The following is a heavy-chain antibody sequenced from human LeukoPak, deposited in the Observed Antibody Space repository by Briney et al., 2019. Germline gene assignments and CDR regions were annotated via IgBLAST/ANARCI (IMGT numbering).Heavy chain of an antibody. CDR2: IGSSGGGI. CDR3: AKGHDSGGYYYLQAFDI. J-gene: IGHJ3*02. D-gene: IGHD3-22*01. V-gene: IGHV3-23*01. CDR1: GFTFSTYT. Sequence: HPGGSLRLSCAASGFTFSTYTMYWVRHPPGKRLEWVSIIGSSGGGIHYADSVKGRFTISRDNSKNTLYLQMNSLRAEDTAVYYCAKGHDSGGYYYLQAFDIWGQGTMVTVSS.